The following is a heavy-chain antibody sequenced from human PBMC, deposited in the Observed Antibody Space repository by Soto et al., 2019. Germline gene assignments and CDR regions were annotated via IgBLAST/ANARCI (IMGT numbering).Heavy chain of an antibody. CDR1: GFTFSSYD. CDR2: IGTAGDT. J-gene: IGHJ3*02. CDR3: ARVLRSGWYAAFDI. Sequence: GGSLRLSCAASGFTFSSYDMHWVRQATGKGLEWVSAIGTAGDTYYPGSVKGRFTISRENAKNSLYLQMNSLRAGDTAVYYCARVLRSGWYAAFDIWGQGTMVTV. V-gene: IGHV3-13*01. D-gene: IGHD6-19*01.